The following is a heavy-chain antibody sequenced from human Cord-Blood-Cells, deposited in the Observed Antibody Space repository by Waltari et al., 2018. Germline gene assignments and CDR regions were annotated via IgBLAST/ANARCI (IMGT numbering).Heavy chain of an antibody. D-gene: IGHD2-15*01. J-gene: IGHJ5*02. V-gene: IGHV1-2*02. Sequence: QVQLVQSGAEVKKPGASVQVSCKASGYTLTGYYMHLVRQAPGQGLEWMGWINPNSGGTNYAQKFQGRVTMTRDTSISTAYMELSRLRSDDTAVYYCAKVAATANWFDPWGQGTLVTVSS. CDR1: GYTLTGYY. CDR2: INPNSGGT. CDR3: AKVAATANWFDP.